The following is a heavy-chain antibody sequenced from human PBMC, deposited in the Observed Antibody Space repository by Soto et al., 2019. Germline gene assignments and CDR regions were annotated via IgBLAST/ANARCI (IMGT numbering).Heavy chain of an antibody. Sequence: QVQLVQSGAEVKKPGASVKVSCKASGYTFTTYDINWVRQATGEGLEWMGWMNPNSGNTGHAQKFQGRVTLTSDTSISTAYMERNSLRSEDTAVYYCASGRYSSTWYYAFDYWCQGTLVTVSS. CDR1: GYTFTTYD. CDR2: MNPNSGNT. V-gene: IGHV1-8*01. CDR3: ASGRYSSTWYYAFDY. J-gene: IGHJ4*02. D-gene: IGHD6-13*01.